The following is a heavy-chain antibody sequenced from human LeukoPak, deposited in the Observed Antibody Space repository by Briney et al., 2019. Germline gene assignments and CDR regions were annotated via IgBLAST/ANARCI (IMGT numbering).Heavy chain of an antibody. CDR3: AREYGSWAYYPLGY. D-gene: IGHD3-10*01. Sequence: ASVKVSCKASGYTFTGYYINWVRQAPGQGLEWMGWINPNSGGTNYAQKFQGRVTLTRDTSISTAYMELSSLRSDDTAVYYCAREYGSWAYYPLGYWGQGTLVTVSS. V-gene: IGHV1-2*02. CDR1: GYTFTGYY. CDR2: INPNSGGT. J-gene: IGHJ4*02.